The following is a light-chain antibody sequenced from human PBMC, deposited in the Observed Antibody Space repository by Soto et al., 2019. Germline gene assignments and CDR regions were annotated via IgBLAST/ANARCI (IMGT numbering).Light chain of an antibody. V-gene: IGKV1-9*01. CDR1: QGISSY. Sequence: DIQLAQSPSFLSESVGDRVTITCRASQGISSYLAWYQQKPGKAPKLLIYAAATLQSGVPSRFSGSESGTEFTLTISSLQPEDFATYYCQQLNSFGPGTMVDIK. CDR2: AAA. CDR3: QQLNS. J-gene: IGKJ3*01.